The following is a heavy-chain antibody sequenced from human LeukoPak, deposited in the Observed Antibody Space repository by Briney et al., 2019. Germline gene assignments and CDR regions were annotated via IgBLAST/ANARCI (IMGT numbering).Heavy chain of an antibody. Sequence: ASVKVSCKASGYSFNTYYMNWVRQAPGQGLEWMGWMNPVSGNAGSAQKFQGRVTLTRDMSISTAYMELSSLRSDDTAFYYCARAPMGTAALYWGQGTLVTVSS. CDR2: MNPVSGNA. CDR3: ARAPMGTAALY. J-gene: IGHJ4*02. CDR1: GYSFNTYY. V-gene: IGHV1-8*02. D-gene: IGHD2-2*01.